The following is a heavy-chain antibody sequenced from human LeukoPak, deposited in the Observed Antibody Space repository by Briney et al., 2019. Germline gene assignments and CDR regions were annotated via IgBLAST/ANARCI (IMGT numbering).Heavy chain of an antibody. CDR1: GFTFSSYW. V-gene: IGHV3-7*01. J-gene: IGHJ6*03. Sequence: SGGSLRLSCAASGFTFSSYWMSWVRQAPGKGLEWVANIKQDGSEKYYVDSVKGRFTISRDNAKNSLYLQMNSLRAEDTAVYYCARELRFLEWLSGYYYNYYYMDVWGKGTTVTVSS. CDR3: ARELRFLEWLSGYYYNYYYMDV. D-gene: IGHD3-3*01. CDR2: IKQDGSEK.